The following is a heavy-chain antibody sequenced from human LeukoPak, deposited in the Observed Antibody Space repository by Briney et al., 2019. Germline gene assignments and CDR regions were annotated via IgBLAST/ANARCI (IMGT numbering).Heavy chain of an antibody. D-gene: IGHD4-17*01. CDR3: ARTTTYGDYDSYYYYMDV. J-gene: IGHJ6*03. CDR1: GFTFSSYW. V-gene: IGHV3-7*01. CDR2: IKQDGSEK. Sequence: PGGSLRLSCAASGFTFSSYWMSWVRQAPGKGLEWAGNIKQDGSEKYYVDSVKGRFTISRDNAKNSLYLQMNSLRAEDTAVYYCARTTTYGDYDSYYYYMDVWGKGTTVTISS.